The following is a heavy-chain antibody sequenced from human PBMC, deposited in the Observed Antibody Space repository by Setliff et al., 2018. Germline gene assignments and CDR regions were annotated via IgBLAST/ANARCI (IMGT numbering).Heavy chain of an antibody. CDR2: LSDDGSNE. V-gene: IGHV3-30*03. CDR3: ARPGLPLRYYYGMDV. CDR1: GFNFGAYV. Sequence: GGSLRLSCAASGFNFGAYVMHWVRQAPVKGLDWVATLSDDGSNEFYADSVKGRFTISRDNSKNTQYLQMNSLRPEDTAVYYCARPGLPLRYYYGMDVWGQGTTVTVSS. J-gene: IGHJ6*02.